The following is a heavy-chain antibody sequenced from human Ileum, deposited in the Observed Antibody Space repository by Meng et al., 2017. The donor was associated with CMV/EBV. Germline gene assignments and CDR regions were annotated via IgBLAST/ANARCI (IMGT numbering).Heavy chain of an antibody. J-gene: IGHJ5*02. CDR3: AKGILISTWFPPWFDP. Sequence: GGSLRLSCAASGFTFSTYAMSWVRQAPGKGLEWVSVIYTGGSSTYYADSVKGRFTISRDNSKNTLYLQMNSLRAEDTAVYYCAKGILISTWFPPWFDPWGQGTLVTVSS. CDR1: GFTFSTYA. D-gene: IGHD6-13*01. V-gene: IGHV3-23*03. CDR2: IYTGGSST.